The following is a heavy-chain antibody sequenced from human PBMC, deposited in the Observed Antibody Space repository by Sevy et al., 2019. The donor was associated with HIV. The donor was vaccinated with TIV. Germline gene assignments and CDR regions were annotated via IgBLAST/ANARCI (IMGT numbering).Heavy chain of an antibody. V-gene: IGHV3-74*01. Sequence: GGSLRISCEASGFTFSSYCMHWVRQSPGKGLVWVSRISSDGSPTNYADSVKGRFTISRDNAKNTLYLQMNSLRAEDTALYYCARGYSYGYGIDVWGQGTTVTVSS. J-gene: IGHJ6*02. CDR2: ISSDGSPT. CDR1: GFTFSSYC. CDR3: ARGYSYGYGIDV. D-gene: IGHD5-18*01.